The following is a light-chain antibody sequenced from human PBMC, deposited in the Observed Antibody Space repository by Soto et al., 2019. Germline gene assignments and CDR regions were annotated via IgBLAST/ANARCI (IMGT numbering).Light chain of an antibody. CDR3: QQYDNLSPPFKFT. CDR2: DAS. J-gene: IGKJ3*01. Sequence: DIQMTQSPSSLSASVGDRVTITCQASQDISNYLNWYQQKPGKAPKLLIYDASNLETGVPSRFSGSGSGTDFTFTISSLQPEDIATYYCQQYDNLSPPFKFTFGPGTKVDIK. CDR1: QDISNY. V-gene: IGKV1-33*01.